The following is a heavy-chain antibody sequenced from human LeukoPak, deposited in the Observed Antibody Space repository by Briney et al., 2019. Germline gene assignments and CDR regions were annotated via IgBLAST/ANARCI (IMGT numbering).Heavy chain of an antibody. CDR3: ARDRWLDY. D-gene: IGHD5-18*01. CDR1: GFTFSSYW. V-gene: IGHV3-7*04. CDR2: IKHDGSEK. Sequence: RGSLRLSCAASGFTFSSYWMTWVRQAPGKGLEWVANIKHDGSEKYYVDSVKGRFTISRDHAKNSLYLQMNSLRAEDTAVYYCARDRWLDYWGQGTLVTVSS. J-gene: IGHJ4*02.